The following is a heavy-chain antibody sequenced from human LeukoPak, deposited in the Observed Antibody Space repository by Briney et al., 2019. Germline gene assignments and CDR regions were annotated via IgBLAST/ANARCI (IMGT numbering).Heavy chain of an antibody. Sequence: PGGSLGLSCAASGFTFNNYETHWVRQAPGKGLEGVSYISSSGSTIHYADSVKGRFTISRDNAKNSLYLQMNSLRAEDTAVYYCARGVYYYGSGSYSDYWGQGTLVTVSS. CDR3: ARGVYYYGSGSYSDY. CDR1: GFTFNNYE. J-gene: IGHJ4*02. CDR2: ISSSGSTI. V-gene: IGHV3-48*03. D-gene: IGHD3-10*01.